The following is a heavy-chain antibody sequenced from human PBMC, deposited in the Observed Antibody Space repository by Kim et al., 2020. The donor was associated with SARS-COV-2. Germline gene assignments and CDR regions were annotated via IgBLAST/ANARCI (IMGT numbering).Heavy chain of an antibody. J-gene: IGHJ4*02. CDR2: IYYSGST. V-gene: IGHV4-59*01. CDR1: GGSISSYY. D-gene: IGHD3-3*01. CDR3: ARMIYRPRGTIFGVGTRYYFDY. Sequence: SETLSLTCTVSGGSISSYYWSWIRQPPGKGLEWIGYIYYSGSTNYNPSLKSRVTISVDTSKNQFSLKLSSVTAADTAVYYCARMIYRPRGTIFGVGTRYYFDYWGQGTLVTVSS.